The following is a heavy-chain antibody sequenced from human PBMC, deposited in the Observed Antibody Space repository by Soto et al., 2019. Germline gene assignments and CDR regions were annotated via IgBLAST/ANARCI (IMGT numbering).Heavy chain of an antibody. Sequence: ASVKVSCKASGGTFSSYAISWVRQAPGQGLEWMGGIIPIFGTANYAQKFQGRVTITADESTSTAYMELSSLRSEDTAVYYCARDQDLYGSGSYNYYGMDVWGQGXRSPSP. CDR2: IIPIFGTA. J-gene: IGHJ6*02. D-gene: IGHD3-10*01. CDR1: GGTFSSYA. V-gene: IGHV1-69*13. CDR3: ARDQDLYGSGSYNYYGMDV.